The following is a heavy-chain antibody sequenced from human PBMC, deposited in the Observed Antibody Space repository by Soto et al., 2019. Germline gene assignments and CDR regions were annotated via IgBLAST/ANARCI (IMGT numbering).Heavy chain of an antibody. Sequence: QVLLMQSGAEVKKPGASVKVSCEASGYSFSSFGINWVRQAPGQGLEWMGRISGDNGDTKIAQKFQGRVTLATDTSTSTAYMEVKSLRSDDTAVYYCAGDSRYENHGAPFDYWGQGALVTVSS. J-gene: IGHJ4*02. CDR3: AGDSRYENHGAPFDY. D-gene: IGHD1-20*01. CDR1: GYSFSSFG. V-gene: IGHV1-18*01. CDR2: ISGDNGDT.